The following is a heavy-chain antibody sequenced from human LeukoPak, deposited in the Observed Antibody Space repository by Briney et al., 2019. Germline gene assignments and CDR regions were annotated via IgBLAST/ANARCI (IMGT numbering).Heavy chain of an antibody. CDR2: ISYDGSNK. CDR1: GFTFSSYG. CDR3: AKDRAPFLYYYYGMDV. V-gene: IGHV3-30*18. Sequence: PGRSLRLSCAASGFTFSSYGMHWVRQAPGKGLEWVAVISYDGSNKYYADSVKGRFTISRDNSKNTLYLQMNSLRAEDTAVYYCAKDRAPFLYYYYGMDVWGQGTTVTVSS. J-gene: IGHJ6*02.